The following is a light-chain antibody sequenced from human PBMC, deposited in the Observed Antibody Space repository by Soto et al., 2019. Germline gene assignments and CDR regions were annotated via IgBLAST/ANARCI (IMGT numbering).Light chain of an antibody. CDR2: RAS. J-gene: IGKJ2*01. V-gene: IGKV1-5*03. Sequence: DIQMTQSPSTLSASVGDRVTITCRASQSIDSWLARYQQKPGKAPKLLIYRASSLESGVPSRFSGSGSGTEFTLTISSLQPDDFATYYCQQYKTYMYTFAQGTKLEIK. CDR1: QSIDSW. CDR3: QQYKTYMYT.